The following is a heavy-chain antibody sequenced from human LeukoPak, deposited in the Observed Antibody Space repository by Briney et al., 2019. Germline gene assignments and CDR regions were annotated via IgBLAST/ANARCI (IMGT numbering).Heavy chain of an antibody. CDR3: ARDARYCSGGSCGVGY. CDR2: IKQDGSEK. J-gene: IGHJ4*02. Sequence: GGSLRLSCAASGFTFSSYWMSWVRQAPGKGLEWVANIKQDGSEKYYVDSVKGRFTISRDNAKNSLYLQMNSLRAEDTAVYYCARDARYCSGGSCGVGYWGQGTLVTVSS. D-gene: IGHD2-15*01. V-gene: IGHV3-7*01. CDR1: GFTFSSYW.